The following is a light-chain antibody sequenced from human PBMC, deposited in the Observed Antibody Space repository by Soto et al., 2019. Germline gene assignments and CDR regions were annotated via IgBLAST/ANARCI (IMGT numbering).Light chain of an antibody. Sequence: QSVLTQPPSVSGAPGQTVTISCTGSSSNIGAGFDVHWYQQVPGTAPKLVLYSNTARHSGVPDRFSGSRSGSSGSLAITGLQPEDEADYYCSSYTGCHPLPYVYGNGTKVTVL. CDR2: SNT. J-gene: IGLJ1*01. CDR1: SSNIGAGFD. V-gene: IGLV1-40*01. CDR3: SSYTGCHPLPYV.